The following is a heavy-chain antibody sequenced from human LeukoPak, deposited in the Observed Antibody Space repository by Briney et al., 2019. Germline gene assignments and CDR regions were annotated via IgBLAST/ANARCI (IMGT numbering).Heavy chain of an antibody. CDR1: GGSIGSSY. V-gene: IGHV4-59*08. Sequence: PSETLSLTCTVSGGSIGSSYWTWIRQPPGKGLEYIGYIYYTVGTNYNPSLKSRVTISVDTSENQFSLKLSSVTAADTAVYFCAKYGNSGWVIDNWGQGTLVTVSS. CDR2: IYYTVGT. CDR3: AKYGNSGWVIDN. J-gene: IGHJ4*02. D-gene: IGHD6-19*01.